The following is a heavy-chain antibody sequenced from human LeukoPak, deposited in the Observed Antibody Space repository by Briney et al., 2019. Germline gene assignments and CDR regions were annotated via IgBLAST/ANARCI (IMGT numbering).Heavy chain of an antibody. CDR3: ARYQLISLFWFDP. J-gene: IGHJ5*02. CDR2: ISSNGGST. CDR1: GFTFSSYA. D-gene: IGHD2-2*01. V-gene: IGHV3-64*01. Sequence: PGGSLRLSCAASGFTFSSYAMHWVRQAPGKGLEYVSAISSNGGSTYYANSVKGRFTISRDNSNNTLYLQMNSLKAEDTAIYYCARYQLISLFWFDPWGQGTLVTVSS.